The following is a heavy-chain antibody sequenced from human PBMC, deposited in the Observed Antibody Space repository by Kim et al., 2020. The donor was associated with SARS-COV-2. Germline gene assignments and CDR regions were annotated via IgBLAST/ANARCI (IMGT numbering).Heavy chain of an antibody. V-gene: IGHV3-48*02. J-gene: IGHJ4*02. CDR3: ARAGAVAGHFDY. Sequence: CADSVKGRFTISRDNAKNSLYLQMNSLRDEDTAVYYCARAGAVAGHFDYWGQGTLVTVSS. D-gene: IGHD6-19*01.